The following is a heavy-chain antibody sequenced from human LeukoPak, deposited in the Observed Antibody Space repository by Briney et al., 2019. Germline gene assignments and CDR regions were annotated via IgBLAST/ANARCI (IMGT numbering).Heavy chain of an antibody. V-gene: IGHV1-18*01. D-gene: IGHD6-19*01. CDR3: ARDLRRDTSGWNSQAVLDY. Sequence: ASVKVSCKASGGTFSSYAISWVRQAPGQGLEWMGWISAYNSNTNYAQKKLQGRVTMTTDTSTSTAYMELRSLRSDDTAVYYCARDLRRDTSGWNSQAVLDYWGQGTLVTVSS. CDR2: ISAYNSNT. J-gene: IGHJ4*02. CDR1: GGTFSSYA.